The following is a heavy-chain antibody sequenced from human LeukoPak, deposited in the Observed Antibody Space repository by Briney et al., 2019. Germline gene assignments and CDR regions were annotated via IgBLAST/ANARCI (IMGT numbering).Heavy chain of an antibody. Sequence: PGGSLRLSCAASGSTFSNVWMNWVRQAPGKGLEWVGRIKSKTDGGTTNYAAPVKGTFTISRDDSKNTLYLQMNSLKTEDTAVYYCTTAVIRGLNAFDIWGRGTMVTVSS. CDR1: GSTFSNVW. D-gene: IGHD3-10*01. J-gene: IGHJ3*02. V-gene: IGHV3-15*01. CDR3: TTAVIRGLNAFDI. CDR2: IKSKTDGGTT.